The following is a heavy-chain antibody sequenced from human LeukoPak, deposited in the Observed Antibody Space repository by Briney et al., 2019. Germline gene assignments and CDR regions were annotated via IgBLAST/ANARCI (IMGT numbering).Heavy chain of an antibody. J-gene: IGHJ4*02. CDR3: ARDFAGFTFGGVIGECYFDY. CDR1: GYTFTGYY. Sequence: ASVKVSCKASGYTFTGYYMHWVRQAPGQGLEWMGWINPNSGGTNYAQKFQGRVTMTRDTSISTAYMELSRLRSDDTAVYYCARDFAGFTFGGVIGECYFDYWGQGTLVTVSS. D-gene: IGHD3-16*02. CDR2: INPNSGGT. V-gene: IGHV1-2*02.